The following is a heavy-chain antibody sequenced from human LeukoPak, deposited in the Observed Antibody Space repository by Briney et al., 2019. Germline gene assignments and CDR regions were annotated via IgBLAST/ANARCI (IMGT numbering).Heavy chain of an antibody. CDR2: ISASGSGT. Sequence: GGSLRLSCEASGFTFTSYAMHWVRQAPGKGLEWVSSISASGSGTFYTDSMSGRFTISRDNAKKTLFLQMKNLRLGDTALYYCAKGRDNSGRQNLDFWGQGTLVTVSS. CDR1: GFTFTSYA. J-gene: IGHJ4*02. V-gene: IGHV3-23*01. CDR3: AKGRDNSGRQNLDF. D-gene: IGHD6-19*01.